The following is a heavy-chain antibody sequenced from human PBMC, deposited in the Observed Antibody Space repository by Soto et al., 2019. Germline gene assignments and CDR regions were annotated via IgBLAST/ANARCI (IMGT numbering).Heavy chain of an antibody. V-gene: IGHV4-34*01. CDR2: INHSGST. CDR1: GGSFSGYY. CDR3: ARVSDSSGSD. D-gene: IGHD6-19*01. Sequence: PSETLSLTCAVYGGSFSGYYWSWIRQPPGKGLEWIGEINHSGSTNYNPSLKSRVTISVDTSKNQFSLKLSSVTAADTAVYYCARVSDSSGSDWGQGTLVTVSS. J-gene: IGHJ4*02.